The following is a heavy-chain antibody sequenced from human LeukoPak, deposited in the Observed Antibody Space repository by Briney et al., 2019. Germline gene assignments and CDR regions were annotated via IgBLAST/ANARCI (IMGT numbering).Heavy chain of an antibody. Sequence: SETLSLTCTVSGYSISSGYYWGWIRQPPGKGLEWIGSIYHSGSTYYNPSLKSRVTISVDTSKNQFSLKLSSVTAADTAVYYCARVFDNYLFDYWGQGTLVTVSS. D-gene: IGHD2/OR15-2a*01. CDR3: ARVFDNYLFDY. CDR1: GYSISSGYY. V-gene: IGHV4-38-2*02. J-gene: IGHJ4*02. CDR2: IYHSGST.